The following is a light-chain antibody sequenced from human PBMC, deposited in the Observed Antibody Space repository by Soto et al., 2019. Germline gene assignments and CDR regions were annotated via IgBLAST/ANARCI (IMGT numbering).Light chain of an antibody. Sequence: IVLTHAPGTLSLSPGGRATLSFRAIQSVSINLAWYQQKPGQAPRLLIYGASTRATGLPPRFSGSGSGTEFTLPISSLQSEDFAVYYCQQYNSWPWTFGQGTTVDIK. CDR2: GAS. J-gene: IGKJ1*01. CDR1: QSVSIN. V-gene: IGKV3-15*01. CDR3: QQYNSWPWT.